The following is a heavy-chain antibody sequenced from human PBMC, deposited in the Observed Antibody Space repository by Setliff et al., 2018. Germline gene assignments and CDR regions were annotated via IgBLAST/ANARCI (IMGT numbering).Heavy chain of an antibody. J-gene: IGHJ4*02. D-gene: IGHD3-16*01. CDR2: INPSNTIT. V-gene: IGHV1-46*01. CDR3: ARVWNWGSGKFDY. CDR1: GYTFISFY. Sequence: GASVKVSCKASGYTFISFYIHWVRQAPGQGLEWMGVINPSNTITTYAQKFQGRVTMTRDTSTNTVYMELSGLRSEDTAVYYCARVWNWGSGKFDYWGQGTAVTVSS.